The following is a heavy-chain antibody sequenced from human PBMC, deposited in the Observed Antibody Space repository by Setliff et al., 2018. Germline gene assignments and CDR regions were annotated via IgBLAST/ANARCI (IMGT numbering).Heavy chain of an antibody. V-gene: IGHV4-59*12. CDR2: IYHNGNT. J-gene: IGHJ4*02. CDR3: ARDYGPNDY. CDR1: GGSISPYF. Sequence: SETLSLTCTVSGGSISPYFWSWIRQPPGKGLEWIGYIYHNGNTNFNPSLKTRLTMSVDTSKNQFSLRLSSVTAADTAVYFCARDYGPNDYWGQGSLVTVSS. D-gene: IGHD3-16*01.